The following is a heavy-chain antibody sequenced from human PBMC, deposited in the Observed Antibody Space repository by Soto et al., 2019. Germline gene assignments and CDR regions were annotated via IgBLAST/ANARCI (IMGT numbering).Heavy chain of an antibody. CDR1: GFTFSSYG. CDR3: ASLQPFMDIVVVPAAIDYYYGMDV. J-gene: IGHJ6*02. CDR2: ISYDGSNK. V-gene: IGHV3-30*03. D-gene: IGHD2-2*03. Sequence: GGSLRLSCAASGFTFSSYGMHWVRQAPGKGLEWVAVISYDGSNKYYADSVKGRFTISRDNSKNTLYLQMNSLRAEDTAVYYCASLQPFMDIVVVPAAIDYYYGMDVWGQGTTVTVSS.